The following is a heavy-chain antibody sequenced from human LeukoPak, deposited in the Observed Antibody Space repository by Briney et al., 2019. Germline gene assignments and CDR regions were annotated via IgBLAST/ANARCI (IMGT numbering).Heavy chain of an antibody. Sequence: PGRSLRLSCAASGFTFSSYAMHWVRQAPGKGLEWVAVISYDGSNKYYADSVKGRFTISRDNSKNTPYLQMNSLRPEDTAVYYCARDLHCSGGSCYSGLHYWGQGTLVTVSS. CDR2: ISYDGSNK. CDR3: ARDLHCSGGSCYSGLHY. J-gene: IGHJ4*02. CDR1: GFTFSSYA. D-gene: IGHD2-15*01. V-gene: IGHV3-30*14.